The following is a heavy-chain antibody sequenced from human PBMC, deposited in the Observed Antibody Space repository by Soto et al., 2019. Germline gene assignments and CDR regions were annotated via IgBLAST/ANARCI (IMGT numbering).Heavy chain of an antibody. J-gene: IGHJ4*02. CDR3: ARLVLRPLSTPEFDV. V-gene: IGHV3-7*01. Sequence: PGGSLRLSCAASGFTFSSYAMSWVRQAPGKGLEWVANIKQDGSEKYYVDSVKGRFTISRDNAKNSLYLQMNSLRAEDTAVYYCARLVLRPLSTPEFDVWGKGTLVTVSS. D-gene: IGHD3-9*01. CDR1: GFTFSSYA. CDR2: IKQDGSEK.